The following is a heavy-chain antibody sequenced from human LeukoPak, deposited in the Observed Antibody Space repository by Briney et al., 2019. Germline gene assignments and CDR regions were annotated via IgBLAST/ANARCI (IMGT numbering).Heavy chain of an antibody. Sequence: GGSLRLSCAASGFKFDDYAIHWVRQAPGKGLEWVSGISWNGGTVAYADSVKGRFTISRDNAKNSLSLQMDSLRADDTALYYCAKDTHPSISAATRGYMDVWGKGTTVTVSS. D-gene: IGHD6-13*01. CDR2: ISWNGGTV. CDR1: GFKFDDYA. CDR3: AKDTHPSISAATRGYMDV. V-gene: IGHV3-9*01. J-gene: IGHJ6*03.